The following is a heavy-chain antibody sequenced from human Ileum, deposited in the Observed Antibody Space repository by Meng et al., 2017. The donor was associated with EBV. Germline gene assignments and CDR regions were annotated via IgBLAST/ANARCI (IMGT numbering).Heavy chain of an antibody. CDR2: ISKTSYYI. Sequence: EVLVGESGVGRVNPGVSRRPSCATFGKTFKNYTMNWLGQGPGKGLEWVSSISKTSYYIYYADSVKGRFTIARDNAENSLYLQMNSLRAEDTAVYFCARGGLGNFDYWGQGNLVTVSS. J-gene: IGHJ4*02. CDR1: GKTFKNYT. D-gene: IGHD3-16*01. CDR3: ARGGLGNFDY. V-gene: IGHV3-21*01.